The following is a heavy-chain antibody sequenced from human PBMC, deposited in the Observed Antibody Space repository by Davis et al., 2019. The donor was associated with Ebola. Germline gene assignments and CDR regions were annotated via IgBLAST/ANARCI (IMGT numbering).Heavy chain of an antibody. J-gene: IGHJ4*02. V-gene: IGHV3-23*01. Sequence: PGGSLRLSCAASGFTFSSYEMNWVRQAPGKGLEWVSAIRGSGGSTYYADSVKGRFTISRDNSKDTLYLQMNSLRAEDTAVYYCAKDRSTSTSTVTADYWGQGTLVTVSS. CDR3: AKDRSTSTSTVTADY. CDR1: GFTFSSYE. D-gene: IGHD4-17*01. CDR2: IRGSGGST.